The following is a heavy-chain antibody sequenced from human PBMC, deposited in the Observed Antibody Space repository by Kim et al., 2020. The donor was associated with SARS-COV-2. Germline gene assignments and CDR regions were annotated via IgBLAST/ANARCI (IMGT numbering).Heavy chain of an antibody. Sequence: GSLRLSCAASGFAFSSYSMNWVRQAPGKGLEWVSYISSSYTIYYGDSVKGRFTISRDNAKNFLYLQMDSLRDEDTAVYYCARRGLEGGYDSCAFDYWGQGTLVTVSP. J-gene: IGHJ4*02. CDR2: ISSSYTI. V-gene: IGHV3-48*02. CDR1: GFAFSSYS. CDR3: ARRGLEGGYDSCAFDY. D-gene: IGHD5-12*01.